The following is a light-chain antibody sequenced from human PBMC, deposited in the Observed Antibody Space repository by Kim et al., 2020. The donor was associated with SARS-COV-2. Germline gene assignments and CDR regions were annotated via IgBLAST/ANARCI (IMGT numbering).Light chain of an antibody. J-gene: IGKJ2*01. Sequence: VSPGERVTLSGRASQSIGSTLAWYQQKPGQAPRLLIFGASARATGIPARFSGSGSGTEFTLTISSLQSEDFAIYYCQEYNNWPLYTFGQGTKLEIK. CDR3: QEYNNWPLYT. CDR1: QSIGST. CDR2: GAS. V-gene: IGKV3-15*01.